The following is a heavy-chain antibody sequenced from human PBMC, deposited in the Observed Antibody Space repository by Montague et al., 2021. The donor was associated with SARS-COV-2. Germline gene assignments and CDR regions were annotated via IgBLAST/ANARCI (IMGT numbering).Heavy chain of an antibody. CDR3: ARDVGWYSSSWFDY. CDR2: IYYSGST. CDR1: GGSISSGGYY. V-gene: IGHV4-31*03. D-gene: IGHD6-13*01. Sequence: TLSLTCTVSGGSISSGGYYWSWIRQHPGKGLEWIGYIYYSGSTYYNPSLKSRVTISVDTSKNQFSLKLSSVTAADTAVYYCARDVGWYSSSWFDYWGQGTRVAV. J-gene: IGHJ4*02.